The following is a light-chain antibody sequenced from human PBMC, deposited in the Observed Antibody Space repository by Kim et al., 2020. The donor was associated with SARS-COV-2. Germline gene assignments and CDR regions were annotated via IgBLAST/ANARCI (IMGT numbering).Light chain of an antibody. J-gene: IGLJ3*02. CDR2: EDN. V-gene: IGLV6-57*04. CDR3: QSYDSSNQE. CDR1: SGSIASNY. Sequence: NFMLTQPHSVSESPGKTVTISCTRSSGSIASNYVQWYQQRPGSAPTTVIYEDNQRPSGVPDRFSGSIDSSSNSASLTISGLKTEDEADYYCQSYDSSNQEFGGGTQLTVL.